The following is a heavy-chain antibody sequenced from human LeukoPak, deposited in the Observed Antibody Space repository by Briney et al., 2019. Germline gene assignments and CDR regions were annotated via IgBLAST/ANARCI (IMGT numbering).Heavy chain of an antibody. CDR2: IYYSGST. Sequence: SETLSLTCTVSGGSISSGGYYWSWIRQHPGKGLEWIGYIYYSGSTYYNPSLKSRVTISVDTPKNQFSLKLSSVTAADTAVYYCARDVGDSVDYWGQGTLVTVSS. CDR1: GGSISSGGYY. CDR3: ARDVGDSVDY. V-gene: IGHV4-31*03. J-gene: IGHJ4*02. D-gene: IGHD2-21*01.